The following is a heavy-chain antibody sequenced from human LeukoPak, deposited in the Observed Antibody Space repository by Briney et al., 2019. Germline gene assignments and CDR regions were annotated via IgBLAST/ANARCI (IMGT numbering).Heavy chain of an antibody. V-gene: IGHV3-7*03. CDR1: GFTFSSSW. CDR2: IKQDGSEK. J-gene: IGHJ4*02. CDR3: ARDNPPDY. Sequence: GGSLRLSCVASGFTFSSSWMSWVRQAPGKGLEWVADIKQDGSEKSYVESVRGRFTISRDNAKNSLYLQLNSLRAEDTALYYCARDNPPDYWGQGTLVTVSS.